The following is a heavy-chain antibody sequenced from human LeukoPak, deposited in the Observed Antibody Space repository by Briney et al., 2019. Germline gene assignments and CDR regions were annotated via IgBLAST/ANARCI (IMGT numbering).Heavy chain of an antibody. J-gene: IGHJ4*02. CDR2: ISGSGGST. Sequence: GGSLRLSCAASGFTFSSYAMSGVRQAPGKGLKWVSAISGSGGSTYYADSVKGRFTISRDNSKNTLYLQMNSLRAEDTAVYYCARDIGGSYTAIDYWGQGTLVTVSS. D-gene: IGHD1-26*01. CDR3: ARDIGGSYTAIDY. CDR1: GFTFSSYA. V-gene: IGHV3-23*01.